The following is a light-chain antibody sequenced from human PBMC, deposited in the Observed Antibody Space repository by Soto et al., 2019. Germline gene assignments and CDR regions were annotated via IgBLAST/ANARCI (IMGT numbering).Light chain of an antibody. CDR2: DNN. CDR1: SSNIGAGYG. J-gene: IGLJ2*01. Sequence: QSVLTQPPSVSGAPGQRVTISCTGSSSNIGAGYGVHWYQQLPGTAPKLLIYDNNNRPSGVPDRFSGSKSGTSASLAITGLQAEDEADYYCQSYDSSLSGSLFGGGTKVTVL. V-gene: IGLV1-40*01. CDR3: QSYDSSLSGSL.